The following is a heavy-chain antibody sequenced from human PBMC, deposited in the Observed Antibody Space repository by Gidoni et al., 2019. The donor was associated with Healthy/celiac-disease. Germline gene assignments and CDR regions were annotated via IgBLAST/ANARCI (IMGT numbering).Heavy chain of an antibody. V-gene: IGHV3-21*01. J-gene: IGHJ4*02. CDR1: GFTFSSYS. CDR2: ISSSSSYI. CDR3: ARGGTNTAMVDY. D-gene: IGHD5-18*01. Sequence: EVQLVESGGGLVKPGGSLRLSCAASGFTFSSYSMNWVRQAPGKGLEWVSSISSSSSYIYYADSVKGRFTISRDNAKNSLYLQMNSLRAEDTAVYYCARGGTNTAMVDYWGQGTLVTVSS.